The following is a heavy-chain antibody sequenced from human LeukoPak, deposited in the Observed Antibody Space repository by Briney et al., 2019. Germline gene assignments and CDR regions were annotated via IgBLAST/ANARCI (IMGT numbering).Heavy chain of an antibody. Sequence: GGSLRLSCAASGFTFSSYWMSWVRQAPGKGLEWVAFIRYDGSNKYYADSVKGRFTISRDNSKNTLYLQMNSLRAEDTAVYYCANITMVRGLTWGRGTLVTVSS. CDR1: GFTFSSYW. CDR3: ANITMVRGLT. V-gene: IGHV3-30*02. J-gene: IGHJ5*02. CDR2: IRYDGSNK. D-gene: IGHD3-10*01.